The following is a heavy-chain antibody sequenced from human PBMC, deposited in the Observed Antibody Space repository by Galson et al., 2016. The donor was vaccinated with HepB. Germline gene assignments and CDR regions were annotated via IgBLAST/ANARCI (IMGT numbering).Heavy chain of an antibody. CDR3: ARQYSSSSKFDP. D-gene: IGHD6-6*01. CDR1: GYTFSSYD. Sequence: SVKVSCKAYGYTFSSYDISWVRQAPGQELEWVGWVSGYNGKPRYAQKFQDKVTVTAETSTNTAYMELRSLRSADTAMFYCARQYSSSSKFDPWGQGTLVTVSS. CDR2: VSGYNGKP. V-gene: IGHV1-18*01. J-gene: IGHJ5*02.